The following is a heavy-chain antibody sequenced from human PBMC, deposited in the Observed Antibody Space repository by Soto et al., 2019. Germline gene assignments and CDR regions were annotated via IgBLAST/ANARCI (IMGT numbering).Heavy chain of an antibody. CDR1: GGTFSSYA. D-gene: IGHD1-26*01. Sequence: ASVKVSCKASGGTFSSYAISWVRQAPGQGLEWMGGIIPIFGTANYAQKFQGRVTITADESTSTAYMELSSLRSEDTAVYYCAEGNYKYSGSYSYYYGMDVWGQGTTVTVSS. CDR3: AEGNYKYSGSYSYYYGMDV. J-gene: IGHJ6*02. V-gene: IGHV1-69*13. CDR2: IIPIFGTA.